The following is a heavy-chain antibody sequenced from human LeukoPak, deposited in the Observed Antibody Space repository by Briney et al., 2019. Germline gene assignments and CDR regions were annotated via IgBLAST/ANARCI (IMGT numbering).Heavy chain of an antibody. CDR2: IIPIFGTA. V-gene: IGHV1-69*13. CDR1: GGTFSSYA. Sequence: GASVKVSCKASGGTFSSYAISWVRQAPGQGLEWMGGIIPIFGTANYAQKFQGRVTITADESTSTAYMELSSLRSEDTAVYYCARDSGGMAGTSGWYGYYYYYYMDVWGKGTTVTVSS. D-gene: IGHD6-19*01. J-gene: IGHJ6*03. CDR3: ARDSGGMAGTSGWYGYYYYYYMDV.